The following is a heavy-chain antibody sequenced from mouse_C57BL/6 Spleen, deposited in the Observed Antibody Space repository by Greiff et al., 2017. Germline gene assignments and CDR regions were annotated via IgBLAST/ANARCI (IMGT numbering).Heavy chain of an antibody. J-gene: IGHJ2*01. Sequence: QVQLQQPGAELVKPGASVTMSCKASGYTFTSYWITWVKQRPGQGLEWIGDIYPGSGSTNYNEKFKSKAKLTVDTASSTAYKQLSSLPSEDSAVYYCARGSSRPFDYWGQGTTLTVSS. CDR2: IYPGSGST. V-gene: IGHV1-55*01. D-gene: IGHD1-1*01. CDR1: GYTFTSYW. CDR3: ARGSSRPFDY.